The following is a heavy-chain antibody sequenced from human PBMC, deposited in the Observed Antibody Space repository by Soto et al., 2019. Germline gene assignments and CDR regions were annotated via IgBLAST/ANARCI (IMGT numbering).Heavy chain of an antibody. V-gene: IGHV1-3*04. Sequence: VASVKASCKASGDTFTNYPMHCVRQAPGQGLEWLGWISTGNSNTKCSQRFQGRVTITWDTSATTTYIELTSLRSEDTAVYYCASGHCSGDCYSDYWGQGTLVTVSS. CDR3: ASGHCSGDCYSDY. CDR1: GDTFTNYP. CDR2: ISTGNSNT. D-gene: IGHD2-21*02. J-gene: IGHJ4*02.